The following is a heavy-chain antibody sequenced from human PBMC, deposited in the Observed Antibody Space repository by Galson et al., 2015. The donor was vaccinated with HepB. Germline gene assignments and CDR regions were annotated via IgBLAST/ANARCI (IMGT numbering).Heavy chain of an antibody. V-gene: IGHV1-18*04. Sequence: SVKVSCKASGYTFTSYGISWVRQAPGQGLEWMGWISAYNGNTNYAQKLQGRVTMTTDTSTSTAYMELRSLRSDDTAVYYCARVGSRLVPAARQYYFDYWGQGTLVTVSS. CDR1: GYTFTSYG. CDR3: ARVGSRLVPAARQYYFDY. D-gene: IGHD2-2*01. CDR2: ISAYNGNT. J-gene: IGHJ4*02.